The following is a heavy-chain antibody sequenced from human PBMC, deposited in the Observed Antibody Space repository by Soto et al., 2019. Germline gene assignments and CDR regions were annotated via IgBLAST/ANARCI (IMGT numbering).Heavy chain of an antibody. CDR2: IIPMLNQV. Sequence: QVQLVQSGAEVKRPGSAVKVSCRASGATFSRQGYAWVRQAPGQGLEWMGGIIPMLNQVNYEEKLQGRVTMTADESPTTVYMEPTRLTSEATAVYYCESDKGGTRGYSGYDAFDYWGQGTPVTVSS. CDR3: ESDKGGTRGYSGYDAFDY. CDR1: GATFSRQG. J-gene: IGHJ4*02. D-gene: IGHD5-12*01. V-gene: IGHV1-69*01.